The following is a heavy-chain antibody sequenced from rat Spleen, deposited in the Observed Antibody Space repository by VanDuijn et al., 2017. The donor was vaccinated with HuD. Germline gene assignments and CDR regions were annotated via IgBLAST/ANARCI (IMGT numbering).Heavy chain of an antibody. J-gene: IGHJ2*01. CDR3: ARHRGMMVVITPFDY. CDR2: ILRSGENT. Sequence: EVQLVESGGGLVLPGGSLKLSCVASGFIFNNYWLTWIRQAPGKGLEWVASILRSGENTYYSDSVKGRFTISRDNAKSTLYLQMNSLRSEDTATYYCARHRGMMVVITPFDYWGQGVMVTVSS. D-gene: IGHD1-12*02. V-gene: IGHV5-31*01. CDR1: GFIFNNYW.